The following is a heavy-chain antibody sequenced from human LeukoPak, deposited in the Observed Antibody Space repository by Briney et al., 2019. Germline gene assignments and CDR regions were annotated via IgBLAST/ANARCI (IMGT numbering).Heavy chain of an antibody. CDR2: INPSSGST. Sequence: ASVKVSCKASGYSFTSYYMHWVRQAPGQGLEWMGIINPSSGSTSYAQKFQGRVSMTRDTSTSTIYMELSSLRSEDTAVYYCTREDRGDGEAFDPWGQGTLVTVPS. CDR1: GYSFTSYY. D-gene: IGHD3-10*01. CDR3: TREDRGDGEAFDP. V-gene: IGHV1-46*01. J-gene: IGHJ5*02.